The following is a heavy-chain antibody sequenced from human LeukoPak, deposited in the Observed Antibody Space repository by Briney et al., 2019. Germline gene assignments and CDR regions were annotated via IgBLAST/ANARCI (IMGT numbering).Heavy chain of an antibody. J-gene: IGHJ3*02. V-gene: IGHV4-31*03. CDR1: GGSISSGGYC. CDR3: ARDRGYYDSSGYPYDAFDI. CDR2: IYYSGST. Sequence: SETLSLTCTVPGGSISSGGYCWSWIRQHPGKGLAWIGYIYYSGSTYYNPSLKSRVTISVDTSKNQFSLKLSSVTAADTAVYYCARDRGYYDSSGYPYDAFDIWGQGTMVTVSS. D-gene: IGHD3-22*01.